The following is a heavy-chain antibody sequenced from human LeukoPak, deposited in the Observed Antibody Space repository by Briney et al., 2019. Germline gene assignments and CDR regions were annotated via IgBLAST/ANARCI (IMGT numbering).Heavy chain of an antibody. V-gene: IGHV3-48*03. Sequence: GGSLRLSCAASRFTFSSYEMNWVSQAPGKGLEWVSYISSSGSTIYYADSVKGRFTISRDNAKNSLYLQMNSLRAEDTAVYYCARDGYYCDSSGNNWGQGTLVTVSS. CDR2: ISSSGSTI. CDR1: RFTFSSYE. CDR3: ARDGYYCDSSGNN. J-gene: IGHJ4*02. D-gene: IGHD3-22*01.